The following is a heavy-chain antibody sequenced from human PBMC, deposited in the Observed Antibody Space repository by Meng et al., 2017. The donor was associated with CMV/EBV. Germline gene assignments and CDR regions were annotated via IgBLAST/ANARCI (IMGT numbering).Heavy chain of an antibody. V-gene: IGHV1-69*05. D-gene: IGHD6-13*01. CDR3: ASGPAGTEGWFDP. Sequence: SVQVSCKASGGIFSSYAISWVRQAPGQGREWMGGIIPIFGTANYAQKFQGRVTITTDESTSTAYMVLSRLRSVDTAVYYCASGPAGTEGWFDPWGQGTLVTVSS. J-gene: IGHJ5*02. CDR1: GGIFSSYA. CDR2: IIPIFGTA.